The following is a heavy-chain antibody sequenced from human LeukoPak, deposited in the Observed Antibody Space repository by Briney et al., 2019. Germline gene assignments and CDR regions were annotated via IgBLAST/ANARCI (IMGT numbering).Heavy chain of an antibody. CDR3: ARDALYYDSSGYFRAPFDY. J-gene: IGHJ4*02. CDR1: GFTFSSYE. CDR2: INGGGSTM. V-gene: IGHV3-48*03. Sequence: PGGSLRLSCAASGFTFSSYEMNWVRQAPGKGLEWVSYINGGGSTMNYADSVKGRFTISRDNAKNSLYLQMNSLRAEDTAVYYCARDALYYDSSGYFRAPFDYWGQGTLVTVSS. D-gene: IGHD3-22*01.